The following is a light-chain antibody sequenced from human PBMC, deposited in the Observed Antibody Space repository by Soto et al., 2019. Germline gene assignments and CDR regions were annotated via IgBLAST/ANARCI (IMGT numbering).Light chain of an antibody. CDR3: QQSFSTPRT. Sequence: DIQMTQSPSSQSASVGDRVTITCRASQSINSYLNWYQQKPGKAPKLLIYAASSLQSGVPSRFSGSASESEFTLTITSLQPDDFATYYWQQSFSTPRTFGQGTRVDI. CDR2: AAS. J-gene: IGKJ1*01. V-gene: IGKV1-39*01. CDR1: QSINSY.